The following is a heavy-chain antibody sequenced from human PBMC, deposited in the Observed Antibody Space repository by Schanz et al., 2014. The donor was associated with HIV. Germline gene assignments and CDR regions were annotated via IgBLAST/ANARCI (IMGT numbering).Heavy chain of an antibody. CDR2: ISYDGTNK. CDR1: GFTFDNYG. J-gene: IGHJ6*02. Sequence: QVRLVESGGGVVQPGRSLRLSCAASGFTFDNYGMHWVRQAPGKGLEWVAVISYDGTNKYYADSVKGRFTISRDNSKNTLYLQMKSLRPEDRAVYYCAKDRNYYDSRYRGKGNYYYYGMDVWGQGTAVTVSS. V-gene: IGHV3-30*18. D-gene: IGHD3-22*01. CDR3: AKDRNYYDSRYRGKGNYYYYGMDV.